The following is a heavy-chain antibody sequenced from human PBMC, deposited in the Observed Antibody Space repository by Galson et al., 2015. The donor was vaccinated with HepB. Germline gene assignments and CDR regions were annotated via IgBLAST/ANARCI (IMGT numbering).Heavy chain of an antibody. CDR1: GFTFSDYY. D-gene: IGHD4-17*01. V-gene: IGHV3-11*06. Sequence: SLRLSCAASGFTFSDYYMSWIRQAPGKGLEWVSYISSSSSYTNYADSVEGRFTISRDNAKNSLYLQMNSLRAEDTAVYYCARERDDYGYPGFFDYWGQGTLVTVSS. J-gene: IGHJ4*02. CDR2: ISSSSSYT. CDR3: ARERDDYGYPGFFDY.